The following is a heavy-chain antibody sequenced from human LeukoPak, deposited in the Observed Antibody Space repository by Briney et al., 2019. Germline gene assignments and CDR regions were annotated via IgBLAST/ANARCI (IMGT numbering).Heavy chain of an antibody. J-gene: IGHJ4*02. CDR3: AKESSIDFWSGYPLDY. Sequence: QTGGSLRLSCAASGFTFSSYGMHWVRQAPGKGLEWVAVISYEGSNKYYADSVKGRFTISRDNSKNTLYLQMNSLRAEDTAVYYCAKESSIDFWSGYPLDYWGQGTLVTVSS. D-gene: IGHD3-3*01. V-gene: IGHV3-30*18. CDR2: ISYEGSNK. CDR1: GFTFSSYG.